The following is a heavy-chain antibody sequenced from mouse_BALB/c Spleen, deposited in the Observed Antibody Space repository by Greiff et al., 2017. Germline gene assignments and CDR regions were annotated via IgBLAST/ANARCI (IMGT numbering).Heavy chain of an antibody. CDR1: GFTFTDYY. Sequence: EVMLVESGGGLVQPGGSLRLSCATSGFTFTDYYMSWVRQPPGKALEWLGFIRNKANGYTTEYSASVKGRFTISRDNSQSILYLQMNTLRAEDSATYYCARDRGYGNYADAMDYWGQGTSVTVSS. CDR2: IRNKANGYTT. V-gene: IGHV7-3*02. J-gene: IGHJ4*01. CDR3: ARDRGYGNYADAMDY. D-gene: IGHD2-1*01.